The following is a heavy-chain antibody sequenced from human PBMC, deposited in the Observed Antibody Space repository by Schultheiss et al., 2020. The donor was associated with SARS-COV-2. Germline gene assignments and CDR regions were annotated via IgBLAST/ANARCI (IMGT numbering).Heavy chain of an antibody. CDR3: AKGGTARYGGNPLGWYFDL. D-gene: IGHD4-23*01. CDR1: GGSISSGGYY. V-gene: IGHV4-31*03. J-gene: IGHJ2*01. Sequence: SETLSLTCTVSGGSISSGGYYWSWIRQHPGKGLEWIGYIYYSGSTYYNPSLKSRVTISVDTSKNQFSLKLSSVTAADTAVYYCAKGGTARYGGNPLGWYFDLWGRGTLVTVSS. CDR2: IYYSGST.